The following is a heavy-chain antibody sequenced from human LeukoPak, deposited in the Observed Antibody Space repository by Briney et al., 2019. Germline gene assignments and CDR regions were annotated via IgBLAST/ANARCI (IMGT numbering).Heavy chain of an antibody. J-gene: IGHJ4*02. V-gene: IGHV3-30*02. CDR2: IQNDGSDK. Sequence: GSLRLSCAASGINFRSSGMHWVRQAPGKGLEWVTFIQNDGSDKYYAASVKGRFTISRDNSKNTVYLHMASLRADDTALYNCAREGGRAVPGRFDQWGQGTLVTVSS. D-gene: IGHD6-13*01. CDR1: GINFRSSG. CDR3: AREGGRAVPGRFDQ.